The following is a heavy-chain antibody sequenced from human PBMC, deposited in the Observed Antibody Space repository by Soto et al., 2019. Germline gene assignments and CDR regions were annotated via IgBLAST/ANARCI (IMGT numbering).Heavy chain of an antibody. J-gene: IGHJ6*02. CDR3: AKDWQFGESVFNYYYYGMDV. Sequence: LRLSCAASGFTFSSYGMHWVRQAPGKGLEWVAVISYDGSNKYYADSVKGRFTISRDNSKNTLYLQMNSLRAEGTAVYYCAKDWQFGESVFNYYYYGMDVWGQGTTVTVSS. V-gene: IGHV3-30*18. CDR1: GFTFSSYG. CDR2: ISYDGSNK. D-gene: IGHD3-10*01.